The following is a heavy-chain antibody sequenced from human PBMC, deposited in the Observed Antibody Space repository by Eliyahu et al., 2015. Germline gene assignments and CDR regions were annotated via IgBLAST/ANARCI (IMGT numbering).Heavy chain of an antibody. J-gene: IGHJ5*02. V-gene: IGHV1-3*01. CDR2: VNPGNGNT. CDR1: GYTFTSFA. Sequence: QVQLVQSGAEVKIPGASVKVSCKPSGYTFTSFAIHWVRQAPGQRLEWMGYVNPGNGNTTYSQKFQGRLTITRDTSANTAYMQLSSLRSEDTAVYYCARGRAGVAAVPNWFDPWGQGALVTVSS. CDR3: ARGRAGVAAVPNWFDP. D-gene: IGHD2-15*01.